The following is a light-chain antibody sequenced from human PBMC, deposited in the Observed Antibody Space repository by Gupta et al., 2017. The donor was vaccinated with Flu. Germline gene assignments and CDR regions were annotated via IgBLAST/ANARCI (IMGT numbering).Light chain of an antibody. CDR2: EDR. Sequence: SYVLTQPPSVSVAPGQTARITCGGNSIGTKSVHWYQQKPGPAPVWGVEEDRDRTSGIPERFSVSNSGNTATLNISGVEAGDEAYYYCQMWDGSRDSPTIFGGGTKMTVL. V-gene: IGLV3-21*02. CDR3: QMWDGSRDSPTI. J-gene: IGLJ2*01. CDR1: SIGTKS.